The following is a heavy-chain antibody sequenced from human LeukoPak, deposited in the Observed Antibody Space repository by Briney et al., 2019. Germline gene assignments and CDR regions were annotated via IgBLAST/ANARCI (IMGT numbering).Heavy chain of an antibody. CDR1: GFTFSDYY. J-gene: IGHJ4*02. D-gene: IGHD1-20*01. CDR3: ARVTGYWDSGNYYFDY. CDR2: ISSGGGAT. Sequence: NPGGSLRLSCASSGFTFSDYYMSWIRQAPGKGLEWVSFISSGGGATYYVDSVKGRLTISRDNAKNSLYLQMNSLRADDTAVYYCARVTGYWDSGNYYFDYWGQGALVTVSS. V-gene: IGHV3-11*04.